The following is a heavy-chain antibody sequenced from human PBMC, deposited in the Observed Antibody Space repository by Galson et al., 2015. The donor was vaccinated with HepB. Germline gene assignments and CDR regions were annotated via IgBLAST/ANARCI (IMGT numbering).Heavy chain of an antibody. CDR1: GYTFTSYY. V-gene: IGHV1-46*01. D-gene: IGHD3-3*01. CDR2: INPSGGST. J-gene: IGHJ4*02. CDR3: ASSPITIFGVVIIHYFDY. Sequence: SVKVSCKASGYTFTSYYMHWVRQAPGQGLEWMGIINPSGGSTSYAQKFQGRVTMTRDTSTSTVYMELSSLRSEDTAVYCCASSPITIFGVVIIHYFDYLGQVTLVTVSS.